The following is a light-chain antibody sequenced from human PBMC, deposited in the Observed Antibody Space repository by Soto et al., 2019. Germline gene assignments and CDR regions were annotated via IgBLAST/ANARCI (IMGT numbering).Light chain of an antibody. V-gene: IGLV1-44*01. CDR2: SNN. J-gene: IGLJ2*01. CDR3: APWDDSLNGPV. CDR1: SSNIGSNT. Sequence: QSVLTQPPSASETPGQRVTISCSGSSSNIGSNTVNWYQQVPGTAPKLLIYSNNQRPSGVPDRFSGSKSGTSASLAISGLQSEDEADYYCAPWDDSLNGPVFGGGTKLTVL.